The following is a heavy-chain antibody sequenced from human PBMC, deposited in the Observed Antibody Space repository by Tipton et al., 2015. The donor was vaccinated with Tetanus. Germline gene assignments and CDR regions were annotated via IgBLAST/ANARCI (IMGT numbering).Heavy chain of an antibody. D-gene: IGHD2-21*01. CDR3: ARDRGDYIYYGMDV. CDR2: IDPNSGAT. Sequence: QVQLVQSGAELKKPGASVKVSCKASGYTFTGYYMYWVRQAPGQGLEWVGWIDPNSGATIYAQNFQGRVTMTRDTSISTVYMELSGLRSDDTAVYYCARDRGDYIYYGMDVWGPGTTVTVSS. J-gene: IGHJ6*02. CDR1: GYTFTGYY. V-gene: IGHV1-2*02.